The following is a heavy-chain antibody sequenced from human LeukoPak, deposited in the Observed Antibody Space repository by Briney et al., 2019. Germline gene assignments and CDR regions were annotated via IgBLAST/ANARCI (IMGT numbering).Heavy chain of an antibody. CDR2: ICGSGGST. D-gene: IGHD2-15*01. CDR3: AKEFFPYCSGGSCYSGSDAFDI. V-gene: IGHV3-23*01. Sequence: GGSLRLSCAASGLTFSSYAMSWVRQAPGNGLEWVSTICGSGGSTYYADSVKGRFTISRDNSKNTLYLQMNNLRAEDTAVYYCAKEFFPYCSGGSCYSGSDAFDIWGRGTMVTVSS. CDR1: GLTFSSYA. J-gene: IGHJ3*02.